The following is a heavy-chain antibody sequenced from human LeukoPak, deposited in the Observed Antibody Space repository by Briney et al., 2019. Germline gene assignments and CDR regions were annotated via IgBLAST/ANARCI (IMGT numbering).Heavy chain of an antibody. CDR1: GFTFNSYA. V-gene: IGHV3-30*04. CDR3: ARDHRYCSGGSCYSYCDY. Sequence: PGRSLRLSCAASGFTFNSYAMHWVRQAPGKGLEWVAVISYDGNNKCYADSVKGRFTISRDNSKNTLYLQMNSLRVEDTAVHYCARDHRYCSGGSCYSYCDYWGQGTLVTVSS. J-gene: IGHJ4*02. D-gene: IGHD2-15*01. CDR2: ISYDGNNK.